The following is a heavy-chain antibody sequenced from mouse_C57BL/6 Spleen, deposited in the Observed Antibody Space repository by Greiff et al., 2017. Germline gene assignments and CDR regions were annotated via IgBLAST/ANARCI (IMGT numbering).Heavy chain of an antibody. CDR1: GYTFTSYW. CDR2: INPSNGGT. Sequence: QVQLQQPGTELVKPGASVKLSCKASGYTFTSYWMHWVKQRPGQGLEWIGNINPSNGGTNYNEKFKSQATLTVDKSSSTASMQLSSLTSEDSAVYYCARGGLDYSMDYWGQGTSVTVSS. D-gene: IGHD3-3*01. J-gene: IGHJ4*01. V-gene: IGHV1-53*01. CDR3: ARGGLDYSMDY.